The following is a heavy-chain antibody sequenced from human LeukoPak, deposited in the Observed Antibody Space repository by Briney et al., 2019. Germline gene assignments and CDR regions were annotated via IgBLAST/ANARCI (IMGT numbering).Heavy chain of an antibody. CDR1: GFTISSYD. D-gene: IGHD2-8*01. V-gene: IGHV3-23*01. J-gene: IGHJ4*02. Sequence: GGSLRLSCAASGFTISSYDMSWVRQAPGKGLEWVSDISGSGGSTYYADSVKGRFTISRDNSKNTLYLQIHCLRAEETAVYSCAKGMDPFDYWGQGTLGTVSS. CDR2: ISGSGGST. CDR3: AKGMDPFDY.